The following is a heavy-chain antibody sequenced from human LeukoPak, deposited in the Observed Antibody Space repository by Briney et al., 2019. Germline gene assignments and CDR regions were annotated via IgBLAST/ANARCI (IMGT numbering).Heavy chain of an antibody. CDR3: AKDWGAELVLYYFDY. V-gene: IGHV3-30*02. Sequence: GGSLRLSCAASGFTFSSYGMHWVRQAPGKGLEWVAFIRYDGSNKYYADSVKGRFTISRDNSKNTLYLQMNSLRAEDTAVYYCAKDWGAELVLYYFDYWGQGTLVTVSS. D-gene: IGHD3-16*01. CDR1: GFTFSSYG. CDR2: IRYDGSNK. J-gene: IGHJ4*02.